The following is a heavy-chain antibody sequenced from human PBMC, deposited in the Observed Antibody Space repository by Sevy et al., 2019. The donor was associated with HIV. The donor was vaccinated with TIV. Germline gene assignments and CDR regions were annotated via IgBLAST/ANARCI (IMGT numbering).Heavy chain of an antibody. CDR3: AIRRWSSNWYYFDY. V-gene: IGHV3-11*01. J-gene: IGHJ4*02. Sequence: GGSLRLSCAASGFTFSDYYMNWIRQVPGKGLEWNSYISSTGSTTYYADSVKGRFTISRDNAKNSLYLQMNSLRAEDTAVYYCAIRRWSSNWYYFDYWGQGTLVTVSS. D-gene: IGHD6-13*01. CDR2: ISSTGSTT. CDR1: GFTFSDYY.